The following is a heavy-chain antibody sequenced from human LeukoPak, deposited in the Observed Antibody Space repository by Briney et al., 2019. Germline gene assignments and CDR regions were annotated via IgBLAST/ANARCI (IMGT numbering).Heavy chain of an antibody. CDR3: ARAPGGRSWYYFDY. CDR1: GFTFSSYA. J-gene: IGHJ4*02. Sequence: GGSLRLSCAASGFTFSSYAIHWVRQAPGKGLEWVAVTVFDGSNEYYADSVKGRFTISRDNSKNTVYLQMSGLRPEDTAVYYCARAPGGRSWYYFDYWGQGTLVTVSS. CDR2: TVFDGSNE. V-gene: IGHV3-30*04. D-gene: IGHD6-13*01.